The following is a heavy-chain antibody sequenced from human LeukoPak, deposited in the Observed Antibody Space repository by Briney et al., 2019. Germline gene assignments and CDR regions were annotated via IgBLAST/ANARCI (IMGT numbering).Heavy chain of an antibody. Sequence: PSETLSLTCAVSGYSISSGYYWGWIRQPAGKGLEWIGRIYTSGSTNYNPSLKSRVTISVDTSKNQFSLKLSSVTAADTAVYYCARVSVGSDTIFGVVMKGAFDIWGQGTMVTVSS. V-gene: IGHV4-61*02. J-gene: IGHJ3*02. CDR1: GYSISSGYY. D-gene: IGHD3-3*01. CDR2: IYTSGST. CDR3: ARVSVGSDTIFGVVMKGAFDI.